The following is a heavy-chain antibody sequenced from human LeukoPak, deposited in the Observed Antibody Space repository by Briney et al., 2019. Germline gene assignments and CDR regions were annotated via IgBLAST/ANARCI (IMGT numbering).Heavy chain of an antibody. CDR3: ARAFDYGGNPFDY. Sequence: PSETLSLTCAVHGGSFSGYYWSWIRQPPGKGLEWIGEINHSGSTNYNPSLKSRVTISVDTSKNQFSLKLSSVNAADTAVYYCARAFDYGGNPFDYWGQGALVTVSS. CDR1: GGSFSGYY. J-gene: IGHJ4*02. V-gene: IGHV4-34*01. CDR2: INHSGST. D-gene: IGHD4-23*01.